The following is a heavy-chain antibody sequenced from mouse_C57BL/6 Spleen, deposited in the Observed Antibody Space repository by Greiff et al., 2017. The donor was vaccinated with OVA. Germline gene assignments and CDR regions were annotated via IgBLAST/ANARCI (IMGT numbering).Heavy chain of an antibody. D-gene: IGHD1-1*01. CDR1: GFTFSSYG. V-gene: IGHV5-6*01. CDR2: ISSGGSYT. CDR3: ARHGVLRNYFDY. Sequence: EVHLVESGGDLVKPGGSLKLSCAASGFTFSSYGMSWVRQTPDKRLEWVATISSGGSYTYYPDSVKGRFTISRDNAKNTLYLQMSSLKSEDTAMYYCARHGVLRNYFDYWGQGTTLTVSS. J-gene: IGHJ2*01.